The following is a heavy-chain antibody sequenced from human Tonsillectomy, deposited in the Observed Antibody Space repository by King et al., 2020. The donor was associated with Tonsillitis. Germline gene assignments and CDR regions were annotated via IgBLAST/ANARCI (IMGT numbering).Heavy chain of an antibody. CDR1: GYSISSDYY. V-gene: IGHV4-38-2*02. J-gene: IGHJ5*02. CDR3: ARDAYCSGGSCYSGGFDP. CDR2: IYHSGNT. D-gene: IGHD2-15*01. Sequence: QLQESGPGLVKPSETLSLTCTVSGYSISSDYYWGWIRQPPGKGLEGIGSIYHSGNTYYNPSLKSRVTISVDTSKNQFSLKLTSVTAADTAVYYCARDAYCSGGSCYSGGFDPWGQGTLVTVSS.